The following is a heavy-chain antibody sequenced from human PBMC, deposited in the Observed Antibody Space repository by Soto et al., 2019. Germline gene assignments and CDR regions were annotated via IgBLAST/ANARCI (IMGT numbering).Heavy chain of an antibody. D-gene: IGHD6-19*01. CDR2: IIPIFGTA. J-gene: IGHJ6*02. Sequence: SVKVSCKASGGTFSSYAISWVRQAPGQGPEWMGGIIPIFGTANYAQKFQGRVTITADESTSTAYMELSSLRSEDTAVYYCARDRLGRIAVAGERKNYYYYYGMDVWGQGTTVTVSS. CDR3: ARDRLGRIAVAGERKNYYYYYGMDV. V-gene: IGHV1-69*13. CDR1: GGTFSSYA.